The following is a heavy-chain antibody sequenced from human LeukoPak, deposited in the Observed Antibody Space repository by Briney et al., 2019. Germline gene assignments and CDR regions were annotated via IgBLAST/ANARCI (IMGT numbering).Heavy chain of an antibody. CDR3: ARDPGVSGYFDY. CDR2: INSDASSA. Sequence: GGSLRLSCAASGFTFSSYWMHWVRQAPGKGLVWVSRINSDASSASYADSVKGRFTISRDNAKNTLYLQMNSLRAEDTAVYYCARDPGVSGYFDYWGQGTLVTVSS. D-gene: IGHD3-22*01. V-gene: IGHV3-74*01. J-gene: IGHJ4*02. CDR1: GFTFSSYW.